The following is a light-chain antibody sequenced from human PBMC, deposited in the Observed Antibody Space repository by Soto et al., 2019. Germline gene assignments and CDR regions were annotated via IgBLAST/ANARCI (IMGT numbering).Light chain of an antibody. CDR3: QQYGSSFS. J-gene: IGKJ2*03. CDR2: GVS. Sequence: EIVLTQSPGTLSLSPGERATLSCRASQSVNTKYLAWYQQKPGQAPRLLISGVSSRATGIPDRFSGSGSGTDFILTISRVEPEDFAVYYCQQYGSSFSFGQGTKLEIE. V-gene: IGKV3-20*01. CDR1: QSVNTKY.